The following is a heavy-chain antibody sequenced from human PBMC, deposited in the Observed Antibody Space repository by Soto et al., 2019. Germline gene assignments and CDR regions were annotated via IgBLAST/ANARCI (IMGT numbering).Heavy chain of an antibody. J-gene: IGHJ4*02. V-gene: IGHV5-10-1*01. CDR2: IDLSESYT. Sequence: KVSCKASGYSFASQWISWVRQVPGKGQEWMGRIDLSESYTTYNPSFQGHVTFSADKSITTAYLQWRSLEASDTAIYYCATQGLTTYYFGYWGQGTLVTVSS. CDR1: GYSFASQW. CDR3: ATQGLTTYYFGY.